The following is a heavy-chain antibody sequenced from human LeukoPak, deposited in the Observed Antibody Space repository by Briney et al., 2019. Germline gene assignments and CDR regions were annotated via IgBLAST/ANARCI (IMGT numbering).Heavy chain of an antibody. V-gene: IGHV1-24*01. CDR2: FDPEDGET. CDR1: GYTLTELS. D-gene: IGHD2-2*01. CDR3: ARGRVVPAANSYYYYMDV. J-gene: IGHJ6*03. Sequence: ASVKVSCKVSGYTLTELSMHWVRQAPGKGLEWMGGFDPEDGETIYAQKFQGRVTITADESTSTAYMELSSLRSEDTAVYYCARGRVVPAANSYYYYMDVWGKGTTVTVSS.